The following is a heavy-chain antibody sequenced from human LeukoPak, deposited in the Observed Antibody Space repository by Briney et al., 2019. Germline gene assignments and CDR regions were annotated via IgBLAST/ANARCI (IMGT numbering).Heavy chain of an antibody. CDR1: GYTFTSYG. CDR2: ISAYNGNT. CDR3: ARDMEALGYSGYDSLLDY. J-gene: IGHJ4*02. V-gene: IGHV1-18*01. Sequence: GATVKVSCKASGYTFTSYGISWVRQAPGQGLEWMGWISAYNGNTNYAQKLQGRVTMTTDTSTSTTYMELRSLRSDDTAVYYCARDMEALGYSGYDSLLDYWGQGTLVTVSS. D-gene: IGHD5-12*01.